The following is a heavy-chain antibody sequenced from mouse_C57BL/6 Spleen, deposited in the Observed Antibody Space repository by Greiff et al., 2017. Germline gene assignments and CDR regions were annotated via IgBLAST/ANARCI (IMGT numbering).Heavy chain of an antibody. Sequence: EVMLVEPGGGLVKPGGSLKLSCAASGFTFSDYGMHWVRQAPEQGLEWVAYISSGSSTIYYAHTVKGRFTITRDNAKNTLFLQMTSLRSEDTAMYYCARSYYSKYGGYAMDYWGQGTSVTVSS. CDR3: ARSYYSKYGGYAMDY. J-gene: IGHJ4*01. D-gene: IGHD2-5*01. CDR2: ISSGSSTI. V-gene: IGHV5-17*01. CDR1: GFTFSDYG.